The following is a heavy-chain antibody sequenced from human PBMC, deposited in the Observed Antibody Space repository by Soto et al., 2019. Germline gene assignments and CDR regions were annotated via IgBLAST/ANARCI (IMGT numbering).Heavy chain of an antibody. CDR2: IYHSGST. Sequence: PSETLSLTFAVSGGSISSGCYSWSWIRQPPGKGLEWIGYIYHSGSTYYNPSLKSRVTISVDRSKNQFSLKLSSVTAADTAVYYCARGYGRNFDYWGQGTLVTVSS. V-gene: IGHV4-30-2*01. D-gene: IGHD5-18*01. CDR1: GGSISSGCYS. CDR3: ARGYGRNFDY. J-gene: IGHJ4*02.